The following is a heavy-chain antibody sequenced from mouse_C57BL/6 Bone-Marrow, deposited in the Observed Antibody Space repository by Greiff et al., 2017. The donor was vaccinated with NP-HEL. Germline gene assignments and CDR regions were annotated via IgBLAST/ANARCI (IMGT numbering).Heavy chain of an antibody. CDR3: ARGGWLLGAY. CDR1: GYTFTDYY. J-gene: IGHJ3*01. CDR2: INPNNGGT. V-gene: IGHV1-26*01. Sequence: LVKPGASVKISCKASGYTFTDYYMNWVKQSHGKSLEWIGDINPNNGGTSYNQKFKGKATLTVDKSSSTAYMELRSLTSEDSAVYYCARGGWLLGAYWGQGTLVTVSA. D-gene: IGHD2-3*01.